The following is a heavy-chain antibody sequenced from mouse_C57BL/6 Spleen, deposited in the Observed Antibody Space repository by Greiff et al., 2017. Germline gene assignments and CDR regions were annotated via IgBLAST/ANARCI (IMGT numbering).Heavy chain of an antibody. D-gene: IGHD2-2*01. Sequence: QVQLQQPGAELVRPGSSVKLSCKASGYTFTSYWMHWVKQRPIQGLEWSGNIDPSDSETHYNQKFKDKATLTVDKSSSTAYMQLSSLTSEDSAVYYFARGTMVTTEAWFAYWCQGTLVTVAA. CDR2: IDPSDSET. CDR3: ARGTMVTTEAWFAY. J-gene: IGHJ3*01. V-gene: IGHV1-52*01. CDR1: GYTFTSYW.